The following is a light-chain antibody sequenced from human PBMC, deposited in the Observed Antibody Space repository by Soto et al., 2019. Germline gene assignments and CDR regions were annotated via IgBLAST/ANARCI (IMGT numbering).Light chain of an antibody. Sequence: EIVMTQSPATLSVSPGERATLSCRASQSVSSNLAWYQQKPGQAPRLLIYGAYTRATGIQARFSGSGSGTEFTLTIRSLQSEDFAVYYCKQYNNWPRTFGQGTKVDI. V-gene: IGKV3-15*01. CDR3: KQYNNWPRT. CDR1: QSVSSN. CDR2: GAY. J-gene: IGKJ1*01.